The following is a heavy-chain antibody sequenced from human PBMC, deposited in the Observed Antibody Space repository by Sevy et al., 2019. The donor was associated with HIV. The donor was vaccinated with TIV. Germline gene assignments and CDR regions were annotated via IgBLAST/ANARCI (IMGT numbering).Heavy chain of an antibody. V-gene: IGHV3-30*18. Sequence: GGFLRLSCAASGFTFSSYGMHWVRQAPGKGLERVAVISYDGSNKYYADSVKGRFTISRDNSKNTLYLQMNSLRAEDTAVYYCAKDFKWVTVTTDYYYGMDVWGQGTTVNVSS. CDR3: AKDFKWVTVTTDYYYGMDV. CDR1: GFTFSSYG. CDR2: ISYDGSNK. J-gene: IGHJ6*02. D-gene: IGHD4-17*01.